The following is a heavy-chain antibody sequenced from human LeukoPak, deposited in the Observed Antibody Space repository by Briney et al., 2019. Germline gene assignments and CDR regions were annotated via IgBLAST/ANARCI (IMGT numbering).Heavy chain of an antibody. V-gene: IGHV3-9*02. Sequence: GGPLRLSCVVSGFNSEDHAMHWVRQAPGKGLEWVSGIYWSSSGTGYADSVKGRFTVSRDSAKNSLYLQMNSLRPEDTALYYCVKDMNPGGADVWGQGITVTVSS. CDR3: VKDMNPGGADV. D-gene: IGHD3-10*01. CDR2: IYWSSSGT. CDR1: GFNSEDHA. J-gene: IGHJ6*02.